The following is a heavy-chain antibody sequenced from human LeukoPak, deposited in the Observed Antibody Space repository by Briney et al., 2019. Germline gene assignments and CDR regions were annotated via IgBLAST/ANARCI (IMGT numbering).Heavy chain of an antibody. J-gene: IGHJ5*02. CDR2: ISTYDHDT. D-gene: IGHD2-15*01. Sequence: ASVKVSCKPSGYTFTNYGISWGRQAPGQGLEWMAWISTYDHDTNYAQKFRGRVTMTTDTSTSTAYMELRSLGSDDTAVYYCVRDYFCSGGTCDACFVPWGQGTLVTVSS. CDR1: GYTFTNYG. V-gene: IGHV1-18*01. CDR3: VRDYFCSGGTCDACFVP.